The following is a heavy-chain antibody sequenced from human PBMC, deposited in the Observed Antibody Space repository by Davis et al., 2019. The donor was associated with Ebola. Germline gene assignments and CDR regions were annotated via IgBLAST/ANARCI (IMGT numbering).Heavy chain of an antibody. CDR2: ISGSGGST. CDR1: GFTFSSYA. V-gene: IGHV3-23*01. J-gene: IGHJ4*02. CDR3: AKDRHLGYSYGATFDY. D-gene: IGHD5-18*01. Sequence: GESLKISCAASGFTFSSYAMSWVRQAPGEGLEWVSAISGSGGSTYYADFVKGRFTISRDNSKNTLYLQMNSLRAEDTAVYYCAKDRHLGYSYGATFDYWGQGTLVTVSS.